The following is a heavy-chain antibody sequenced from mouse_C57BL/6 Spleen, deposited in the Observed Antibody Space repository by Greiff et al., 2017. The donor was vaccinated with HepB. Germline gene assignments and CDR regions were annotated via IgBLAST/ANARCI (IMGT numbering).Heavy chain of an antibody. CDR3: ARTGIYYGSSYDWFAY. V-gene: IGHV1-18*01. CDR2: INPNNGGT. Sequence: VQLKESGPELVKPGASVKIPCKASGYTFTDYNMDWVKQSHGKSLEWIGDINPNNGGTIYNQKFKGKATLTVDKSSSTAYMELRSLTSEDTAVYYCARTGIYYGSSYDWFAYWGQGTLVTVSA. J-gene: IGHJ3*01. D-gene: IGHD1-1*01. CDR1: GYTFTDYN.